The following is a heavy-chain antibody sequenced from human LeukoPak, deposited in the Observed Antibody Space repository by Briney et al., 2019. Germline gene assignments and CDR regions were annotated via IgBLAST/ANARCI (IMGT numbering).Heavy chain of an antibody. CDR1: GFTFGEYD. Sequence: PGRSLRLSCAVSGFTFGEYDMSWVRQAPGKGLEWVGVIRSKLYGETTEYAASVQGRFTMSRDDGKRTAFLQMNNLKTEDTAVYYCSRGGNDYNNYEYPLWGQGTLVTVAS. D-gene: IGHD4-11*01. J-gene: IGHJ4*02. V-gene: IGHV3-49*04. CDR2: IRSKLYGETT. CDR3: SRGGNDYNNYEYPL.